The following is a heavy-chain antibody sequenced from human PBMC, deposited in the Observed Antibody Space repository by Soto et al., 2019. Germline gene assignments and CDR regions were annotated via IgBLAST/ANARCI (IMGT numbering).Heavy chain of an antibody. V-gene: IGHV3-9*01. D-gene: IGHD6-13*01. CDR2: ISWNSGSI. J-gene: IGHJ5*02. CDR3: AKDIGSGSSTETGWFDP. CDR1: GFTFDDYA. Sequence: EVQLVESGGGLVQPGRSLRLSCAASGFTFDDYAMHWVRQAPGKGLEWVSGISWNSGSIGYADSVKGRFTISRDNAKNSLYLQMNSLRAEDTALYYCAKDIGSGSSTETGWFDPWGQGTLVTVSA.